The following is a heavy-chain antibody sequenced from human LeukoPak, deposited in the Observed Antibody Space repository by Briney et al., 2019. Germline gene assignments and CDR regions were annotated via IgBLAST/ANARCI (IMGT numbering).Heavy chain of an antibody. D-gene: IGHD4-11*01. CDR2: INSDSTST. Sequence: GGSLRLSCAASGFTISSLWMHRVRQAPGKGLVWVARINSDSTSTSYVDSVKGRFTISRDNAKNTVYLQMSSLRADDTAIYYCARGAYSFDYWGQGILVTVSS. J-gene: IGHJ4*02. CDR3: ARGAYSFDY. CDR1: GFTISSLW. V-gene: IGHV3-74*01.